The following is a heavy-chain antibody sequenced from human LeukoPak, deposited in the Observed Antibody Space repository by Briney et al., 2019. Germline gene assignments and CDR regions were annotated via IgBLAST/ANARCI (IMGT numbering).Heavy chain of an antibody. CDR2: TYYSGST. V-gene: IGHV4-39*01. D-gene: IGHD3-10*01. CDR3: ARQGLIYYGSGSYYDF. Sequence: SETLSLTCTVSGGSISSINYYWGWIRQPPGKGLERIGITYYSGSTYYNPSLKSRVTISVDTSKNQFSLKLSSVTAADTAVYYCARQGLIYYGSGSYYDFWGQGTLVTVSS. CDR1: GGSISSINYY. J-gene: IGHJ4*02.